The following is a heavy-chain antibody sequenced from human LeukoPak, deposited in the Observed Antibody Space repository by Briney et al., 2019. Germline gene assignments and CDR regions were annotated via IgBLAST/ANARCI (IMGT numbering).Heavy chain of an antibody. CDR2: INRDGSTT. V-gene: IGHV3-74*03. J-gene: IGHJ6*02. D-gene: IGHD2/OR15-2a*01. CDR1: ESTFSKFW. CDR3: ARGNYYGMDV. Sequence: GGSLRLSCAASESTFSKFWMHWVRHAPGKGLVWVSGINRDGSTTTYADSVKGRFTVSRDNAKNTPYLQMNSLRAEDTAVYYCARGNYYGMDVWGQGTTVTVSS.